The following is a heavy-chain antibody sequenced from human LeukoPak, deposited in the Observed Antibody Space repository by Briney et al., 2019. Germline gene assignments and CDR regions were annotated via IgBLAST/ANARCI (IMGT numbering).Heavy chain of an antibody. CDR3: ARDRVVWRAPRYWYFDL. CDR1: GGSIANENYY. CDR2: IFTSGAS. V-gene: IGHV4-61*02. Sequence: PSQTLSLTCTVSGGSIANENYYWSWIRQPAGKGLEWIGRIFTSGASNYNVALKSRVIISIDRTKNQFSLTLNSVTAADTAVYYCARDRVVWRAPRYWYFDLWGRGTLVSVSS. D-gene: IGHD3-3*01. J-gene: IGHJ2*01.